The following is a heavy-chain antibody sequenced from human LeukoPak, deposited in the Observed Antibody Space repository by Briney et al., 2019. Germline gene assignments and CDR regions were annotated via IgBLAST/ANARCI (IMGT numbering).Heavy chain of an antibody. J-gene: IGHJ4*02. D-gene: IGHD3-9*01. V-gene: IGHV4-59*08. Sequence: SETLCLSCTVSGGSTSSYYWSWIRQPPGKGLEWIWYISYSGTTNYNPSPKSRVTISASTSKKQFSLKLPSVHTADTGVYYCARLRRADYDILTGYSRRLEYWGQGILVTVSS. CDR3: ARLRRADYDILTGYSRRLEY. CDR1: GGSTSSYY. CDR2: ISYSGTT.